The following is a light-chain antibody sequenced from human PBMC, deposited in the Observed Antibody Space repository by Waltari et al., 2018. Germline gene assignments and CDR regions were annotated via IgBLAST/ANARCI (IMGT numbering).Light chain of an antibody. J-gene: IGLJ2*01. CDR1: NSDVGGYDY. V-gene: IGLV2-14*03. CDR3: NSYTSSSTRV. Sequence: QSALTQPAYVSGSPGQSITISCTGTNSDVGGYDYVSWYQQHPGKAPTLIIYDVSNRPSGVSNRFSGSKSGNTASLTISGLQAEDEADYYCNSYTSSSTRVFGGGTKLTVL. CDR2: DVS.